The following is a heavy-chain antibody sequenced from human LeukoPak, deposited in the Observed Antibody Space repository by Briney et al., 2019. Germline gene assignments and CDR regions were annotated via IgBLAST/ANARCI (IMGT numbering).Heavy chain of an antibody. D-gene: IGHD1/OR15-1a*01. Sequence: PSETLSLTCAVHGGSLSDYFWTWIRQPPGKGLEWIGEINDSGSTNHSPSVRSRVTISIDTSKNQFSLKLSSVTAADTAVYYCARERVGGNRRDDSSIWAQGTMVTVSP. CDR1: GGSLSDYF. CDR3: ARERVGGNRRDDSSI. CDR2: INDSGST. V-gene: IGHV4-34*01. J-gene: IGHJ3*02.